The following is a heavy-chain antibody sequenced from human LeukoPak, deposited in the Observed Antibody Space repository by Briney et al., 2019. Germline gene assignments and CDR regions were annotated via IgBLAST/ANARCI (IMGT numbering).Heavy chain of an antibody. CDR2: IYYSGST. V-gene: IGHV4-39*07. Sequence: PSETLSLTCTVSGGSISSGSYYWSRIRQPPGKGLEWIGSIYYSGSTYYNPSLKSRVTISVDTSKNQFSLKLSSVTAADTAVYYCVRDSCPPNQGGGSCYDYWGQGTLVTVSS. CDR1: GGSISSGSYY. CDR3: VRDSCPPNQGGGSCYDY. D-gene: IGHD2-15*01. J-gene: IGHJ4*02.